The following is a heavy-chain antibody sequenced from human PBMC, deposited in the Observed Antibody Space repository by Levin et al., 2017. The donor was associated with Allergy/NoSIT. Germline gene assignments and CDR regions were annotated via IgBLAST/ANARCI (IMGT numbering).Heavy chain of an antibody. D-gene: IGHD6-19*01. CDR2: IHSDGTT. V-gene: IGHV3-53*01. J-gene: IGHJ4*02. CDR1: GLTVRSSY. CDR3: ARDRYSGWFYFDP. Sequence: LSLTCAASGLTVRSSYMSWVRQSPEKGLEWVSVIHSDGTTFYAESVKGRFTISRDNSKNTLYLQMNSLRVEDTAVYYCARDRYSGWFYFDPWGQGTLVTVSS.